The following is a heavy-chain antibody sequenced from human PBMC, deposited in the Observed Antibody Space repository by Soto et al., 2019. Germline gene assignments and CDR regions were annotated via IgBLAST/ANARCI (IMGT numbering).Heavy chain of an antibody. CDR1: GFTFSSYS. V-gene: IGHV3-21*01. CDR3: ARDGGYYDSSGYYGMDV. CDR2: ISSSSSYI. D-gene: IGHD3-22*01. J-gene: IGHJ6*02. Sequence: SLRLSCAASGFTFSSYSMNWVRQAPGKGLEWVSSISSSSSYIYYADSVKGRFTISRDNAKNSLYLQMNSLRAEDTAVYYCARDGGYYDSSGYYGMDVWGQGTTVTVSS.